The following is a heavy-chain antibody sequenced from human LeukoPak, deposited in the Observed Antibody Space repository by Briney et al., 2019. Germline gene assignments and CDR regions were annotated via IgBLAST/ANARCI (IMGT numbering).Heavy chain of an antibody. CDR1: GFTFSDYE. CDR3: AKDRITMIVVVPDAFDI. Sequence: GGSLRLSCAASGFTFSDYEINWVRQAPGKGLEWVSCISTSGSTTYYADSVKGRFTISRDNSKNTLYLQMNSLRAEDTAVYYCAKDRITMIVVVPDAFDIWGQGTMVTVSS. V-gene: IGHV3-48*03. D-gene: IGHD3-22*01. J-gene: IGHJ3*02. CDR2: ISTSGSTT.